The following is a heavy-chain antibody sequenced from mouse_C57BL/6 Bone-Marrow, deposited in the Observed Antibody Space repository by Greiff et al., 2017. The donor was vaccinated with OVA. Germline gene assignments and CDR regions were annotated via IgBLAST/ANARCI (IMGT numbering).Heavy chain of an antibody. CDR1: GFTFSSYG. Sequence: EVNLVESGGDLVKPGGSLKLSCAASGFTFSSYGMSWVRQTPDKRLEWVATISSGGSYTYYPDSVKGRFTISRDNAKNTLYLQMSSLTSEDTSMYYCARHNRDGYQFAYWGQGTLVTVSA. CDR2: ISSGGSYT. J-gene: IGHJ3*01. CDR3: ARHNRDGYQFAY. D-gene: IGHD2-3*01. V-gene: IGHV5-6*01.